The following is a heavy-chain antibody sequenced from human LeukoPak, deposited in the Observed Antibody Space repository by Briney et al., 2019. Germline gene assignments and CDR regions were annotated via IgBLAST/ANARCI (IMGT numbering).Heavy chain of an antibody. CDR2: FDPEDGET. D-gene: IGHD1-26*01. CDR3: ATAPLSPPLLKWELFPIVLDP. Sequence: ASVKVSCKVSGYTLTELSMHWVRQAPGKGLEWLGGFDPEDGETIYAQRFQGRVTMTEDTSTDTAYMELSSLRSEDTAVYYCATAPLSPPLLKWELFPIVLDPWGQGTLVTVSS. CDR1: GYTLTELS. J-gene: IGHJ5*02. V-gene: IGHV1-24*01.